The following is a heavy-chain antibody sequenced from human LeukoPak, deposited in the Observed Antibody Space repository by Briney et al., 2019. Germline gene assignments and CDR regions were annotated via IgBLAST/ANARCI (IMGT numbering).Heavy chain of an antibody. D-gene: IGHD6-13*01. V-gene: IGHV4-34*01. J-gene: IGHJ5*02. CDR1: GGSFSGYY. CDR3: ARERAGTGTET. Sequence: KPSETLSLTCAVYGGSFSGYYWSWIRQPPGKGLEWIGEINHSGSTNYNPSLKSRVTISVDTSKNQFSLKLYSVTAADTAIYYCARERAGTGTETWGQGTLVIVSS. CDR2: INHSGST.